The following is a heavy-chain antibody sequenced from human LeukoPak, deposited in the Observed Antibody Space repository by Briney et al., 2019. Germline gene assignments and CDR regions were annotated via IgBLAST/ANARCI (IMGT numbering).Heavy chain of an antibody. CDR3: ARDRRGTSSYGSGLNYYYYGMDV. V-gene: IGHV1-18*01. J-gene: IGHJ6*02. Sequence: ASVKVSCKASGYTFTSYGISWVRQAPGQGLEWMGWISTYNGNTNYAQNLQGRVTMTTDTSTSTAYMGLRSLRSDDTAVYYCARDRRGTSSYGSGLNYYYYGMDVWGQGTTVTVSS. D-gene: IGHD3-10*01. CDR1: GYTFTSYG. CDR2: ISTYNGNT.